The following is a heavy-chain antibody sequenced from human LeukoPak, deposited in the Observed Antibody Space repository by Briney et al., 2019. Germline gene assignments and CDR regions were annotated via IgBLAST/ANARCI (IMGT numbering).Heavy chain of an antibody. J-gene: IGHJ6*02. CDR1: GFTFSSYS. CDR3: ARALGMHYYYGMDV. CDR2: ISSSSSYI. Sequence: PGGSLRLSCAASGFTFSSYSMSWVRQAPGKGLEWVSSISSSSSYIYYADSVKGRFTISRDNAKNSLYLQMNSLRAEDTAVYYCARALGMHYYYGMDVWGQGTTVTVSS. V-gene: IGHV3-21*01.